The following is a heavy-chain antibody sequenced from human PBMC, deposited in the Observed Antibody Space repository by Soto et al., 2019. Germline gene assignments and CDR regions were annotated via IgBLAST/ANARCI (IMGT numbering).Heavy chain of an antibody. CDR1: GFTFSNYA. Sequence: EVQLLESGGGLIQPGGSLRLSCVTFGFTFSNYAMSWVRQAPGKGLEWVSGFGVDGVTYYADSVRGRFTISRDNSKNTLHLQMNSLRVEDTALYYCAKAKGSFDHTGPDQWGQGTLVTVSS. V-gene: IGHV3-23*01. J-gene: IGHJ4*02. D-gene: IGHD2-8*02. CDR2: FGVDGVT. CDR3: AKAKGSFDHTGPDQ.